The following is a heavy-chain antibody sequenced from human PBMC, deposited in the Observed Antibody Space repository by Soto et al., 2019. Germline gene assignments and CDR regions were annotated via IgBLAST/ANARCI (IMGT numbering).Heavy chain of an antibody. V-gene: IGHV4-34*01. D-gene: IGHD5-12*01. CDR2: INHSGST. Sequence: PSETLSLTCAVYGGSFSGYYWSWIRQPPGEGLEWIGEINHSGSTNYNPSLKSRVTISVDTSKNQFSLKLSSVTAADTAVYYCARARGYSGYDQYYFDYWGQGTLVTVSS. J-gene: IGHJ4*02. CDR3: ARARGYSGYDQYYFDY. CDR1: GGSFSGYY.